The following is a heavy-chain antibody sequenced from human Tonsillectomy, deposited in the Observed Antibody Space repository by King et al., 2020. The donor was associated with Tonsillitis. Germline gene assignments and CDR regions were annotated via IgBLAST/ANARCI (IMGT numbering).Heavy chain of an antibody. J-gene: IGHJ6*02. CDR1: GFTFRTYA. D-gene: IGHD3-3*01. CDR2: MSGAGART. V-gene: IGHV3-23*04. CDR3: AKCPYDFWSGGLYYAMDV. Sequence: VQLVESGGGLVQPGGSLRLSCAASGFTFRTYAMTWVRPAPGKGLEWVSVMSGAGARTYHADSVKGRFTISSDNSKNTLYLQMNSLRAEDTAVYYCAKCPYDFWSGGLYYAMDVWGQGTTVTVSS.